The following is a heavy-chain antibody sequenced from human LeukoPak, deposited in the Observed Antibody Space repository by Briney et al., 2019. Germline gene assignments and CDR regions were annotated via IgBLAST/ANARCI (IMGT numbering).Heavy chain of an antibody. CDR3: AKPPPFGVVIMSYLGY. D-gene: IGHD3-3*01. CDR2: ISYDGSNK. Sequence: PGGSLRLSCAASGFTFSSYGMHWVRQAPGKGLEWVAVISYDGSNKYYADSVKGRFTISRDNSKNTLYLQMNSLRAEDTAVYYCAKPPPFGVVIMSYLGYWGQGTLVTVSS. V-gene: IGHV3-30*18. CDR1: GFTFSSYG. J-gene: IGHJ4*02.